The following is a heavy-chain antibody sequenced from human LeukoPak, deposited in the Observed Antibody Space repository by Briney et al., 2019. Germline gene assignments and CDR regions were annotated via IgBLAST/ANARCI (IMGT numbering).Heavy chain of an antibody. CDR1: GYTFTNYA. J-gene: IGHJ5*02. CDR2: INGGNGYT. Sequence: ASVKVSCKASGYTFTNYALHWVRQAPGQGLECMGWINGGNGYTRHLQKFQDRVTITQDTSANTAYLELSGLRSEDTAVYYYARGQWLVRGGVNWFDPWGQGTLVTVSS. CDR3: ARGQWLVRGGVNWFDP. D-gene: IGHD6-19*01. V-gene: IGHV1-3*01.